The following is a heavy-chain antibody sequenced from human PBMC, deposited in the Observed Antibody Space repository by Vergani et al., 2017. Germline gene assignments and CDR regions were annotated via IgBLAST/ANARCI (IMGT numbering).Heavy chain of an antibody. D-gene: IGHD6-13*01. V-gene: IGHV4-39*07. CDR3: ARDPQLALYYFDY. CDR2: IYYSGST. J-gene: IGHJ4*02. CDR1: GGSISSSSYY. Sequence: QLQLQESGPGLVKPSETLSLTCTVSGGSISSSSYYWGWIRQPPGKGLEWIGSIYYSGSTYYNPSLKSRVTRSVDTSKTQFSLKLSSVTAADTAVYYCARDPQLALYYFDYWGQGTLVTVSS.